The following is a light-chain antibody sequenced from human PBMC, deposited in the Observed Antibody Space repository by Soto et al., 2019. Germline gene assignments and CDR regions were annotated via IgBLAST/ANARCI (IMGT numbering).Light chain of an antibody. V-gene: IGKV3-20*01. CDR1: QSVSSSY. CDR2: GAS. Sequence: EIVLTQSPGTLSLSPREKDTISCRASQSVSSSYLAWYQQKPGQAPRLLTYGASSRATGIPDRFSGSGSGTDFTLTISRLEPEDFAVYYCQQYGSSLLTFGGGTKVDIK. CDR3: QQYGSSLLT. J-gene: IGKJ4*02.